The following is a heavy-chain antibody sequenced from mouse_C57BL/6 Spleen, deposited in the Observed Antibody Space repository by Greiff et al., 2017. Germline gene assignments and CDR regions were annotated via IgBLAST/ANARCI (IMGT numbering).Heavy chain of an antibody. CDR1: GFTFSDYG. J-gene: IGHJ2*01. CDR3: ATATMVTSVDF. CDR2: ISSGSSTI. V-gene: IGHV5-17*01. D-gene: IGHD2-2*01. Sequence: EVMLVESGGGLVKPGGSLKLSCAASGFTFSDYGMHWVRQAPEKGLEWVAYISSGSSTIYYADTVKGRFTISRDNAKNTLFLQMTSLRSEDTAMYYCATATMVTSVDFWGQGTTLTVSS.